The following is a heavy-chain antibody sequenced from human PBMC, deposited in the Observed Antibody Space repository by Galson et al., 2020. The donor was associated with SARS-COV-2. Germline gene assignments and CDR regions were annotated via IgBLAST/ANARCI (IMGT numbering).Heavy chain of an antibody. CDR2: ISYSGSN. J-gene: IGHJ5*02. CDR1: GASVTTTPYY. CDR3: AKIKFNWNDCRFDP. V-gene: IGHV4-39*06. Sequence: SETLSLTCAVSGASVTTTPYYWGWIRQPPGKGLEWLGSISYSGSNYYSPSFKSRLSISLDLSKNQILMTLSSMTAADTAMYYCAKIKFNWNDCRFDPWGQGSLVTVSS. D-gene: IGHD1-1*01.